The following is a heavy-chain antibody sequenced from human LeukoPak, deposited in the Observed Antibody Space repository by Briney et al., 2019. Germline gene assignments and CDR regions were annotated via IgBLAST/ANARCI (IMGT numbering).Heavy chain of an antibody. CDR2: INPNSGGT. J-gene: IGHJ4*02. V-gene: IGHV1-2*02. CDR1: GYTFTGYY. CDR3: ARDRGYYDSSGYYYAL. D-gene: IGHD3-22*01. Sequence: GASVKVSCKASGYTFTGYYMRWVRQAPGQGLELMGWINPNSGGTNYAQKFQGRVTMTRDTSISTAYMELSRLRSDDTAVYYCARDRGYYDSSGYYYALWGQGTLVTVSS.